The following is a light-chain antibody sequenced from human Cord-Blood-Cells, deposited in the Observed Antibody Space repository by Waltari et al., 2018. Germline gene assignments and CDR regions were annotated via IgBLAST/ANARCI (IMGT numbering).Light chain of an antibody. CDR3: YSTDSSGNHGV. Sequence: SYELTQPPSVSVSPGQTARTTCPGVASPKKYAYWYQQKSGQAPVLVIYEDSKRPSGIPERFSGSSSGTMATLTISGAQVEDEADYYCYSTDSSGNHGVFGGGTKLTVL. CDR2: EDS. V-gene: IGLV3-10*01. CDR1: ASPKKY. J-gene: IGLJ3*02.